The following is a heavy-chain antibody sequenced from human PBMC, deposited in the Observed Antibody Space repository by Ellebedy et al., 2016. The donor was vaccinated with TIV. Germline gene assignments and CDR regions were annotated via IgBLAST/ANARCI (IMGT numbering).Heavy chain of an antibody. J-gene: IGHJ2*01. CDR2: ISSSGNYR. CDR1: GFTFSDYS. CDR3: ARGGPGGDNWFFGL. D-gene: IGHD3-10*01. Sequence: GESLKISCAASGFTFSDYSMNWVRQAPGKGLEWVSSISSSGNYRYHGDSVRGRFTISRESAKNSFYLQMNSLTAGDTAVYYCARGGPGGDNWFFGLWGRGTQVTVSS. V-gene: IGHV3-21*01.